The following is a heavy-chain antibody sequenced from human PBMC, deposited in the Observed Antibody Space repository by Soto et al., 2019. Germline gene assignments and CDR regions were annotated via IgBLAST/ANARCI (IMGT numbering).Heavy chain of an antibody. CDR3: ASRSGELLYYYYGMDV. V-gene: IGHV1-18*01. J-gene: IGHJ6*02. CDR2: ISAYNGNT. CDR1: GYTFTSYG. Sequence: GASVKVSCKASGYTFTSYGISWVRQAPGQGLEWMGWISAYNGNTNYAQKLQGRVTMTTDTSTSTAYMELRSLRSDDTAVYYCASRSGELLYYYYGMDVWGQGTTVTVSS. D-gene: IGHD1-26*01.